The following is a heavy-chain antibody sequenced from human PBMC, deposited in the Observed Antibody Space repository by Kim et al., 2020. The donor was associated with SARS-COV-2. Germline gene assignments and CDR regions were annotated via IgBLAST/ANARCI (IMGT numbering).Heavy chain of an antibody. CDR1: GDSLSSDY. V-gene: IGHV4-4*07. Sequence: SETLSLTCTVSGDSLSSDYWSWNRQPAGKGLEWIGRIYTSGRTKYNPSLQSRVTMSVDMSKNQFSLKLSSVTAADTAVYYCASALGHWGQGTLVTVSS. CDR2: IYTSGRT. D-gene: IGHD3-16*02. J-gene: IGHJ4*02. CDR3: ASALGH.